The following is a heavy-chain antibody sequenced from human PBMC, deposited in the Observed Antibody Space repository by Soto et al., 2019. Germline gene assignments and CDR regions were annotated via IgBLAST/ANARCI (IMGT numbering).Heavy chain of an antibody. J-gene: IGHJ6*02. CDR1: GFTFSSYV. CDR2: ISYDGSNK. Sequence: GGSLRLSCAASGFTFSSYVMHWVRQAPGKGLEWVAVISYDGSNKYYADSVKGRFTISRDNSKNTLYLQMNSLRAEDTAVYYCAKDTYGSGSYYNVASYYYYYYGMDVWGQGTTVTVSS. D-gene: IGHD3-10*01. CDR3: AKDTYGSGSYYNVASYYYYYYGMDV. V-gene: IGHV3-30*18.